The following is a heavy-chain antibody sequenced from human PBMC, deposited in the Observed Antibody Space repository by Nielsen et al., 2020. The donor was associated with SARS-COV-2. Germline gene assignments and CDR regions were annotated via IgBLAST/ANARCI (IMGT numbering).Heavy chain of an antibody. CDR2: IKQDGSEK. J-gene: IGHJ3*02. CDR3: SSCAGITMIVVVLPGLGAFDI. D-gene: IGHD3-22*01. Sequence: VRQAPGKGLEWVANIKQDGSEKYYVDSVKGRFTISRDNAKNSLYLQLNSLRAEDTAVYYCSSCAGITMIVVVLPGLGAFDIWGQGTMVTVSS. V-gene: IGHV3-7*01.